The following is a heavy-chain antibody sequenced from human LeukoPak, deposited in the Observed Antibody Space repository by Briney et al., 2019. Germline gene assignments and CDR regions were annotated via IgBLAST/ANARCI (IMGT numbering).Heavy chain of an antibody. CDR3: ARDQAPRYDFWSGYYGYYFDY. CDR2: IIPILGIA. Sequence: AASVKVSCKASGYTFTSYGISWVRQAPGQGLEWMGRIIPILGIANYAQKFQGRVTITADKSTSTAYMELSSLRSEDTAVYYCARDQAPRYDFWSGYYGYYFDYWGQGTLVTVSS. J-gene: IGHJ4*02. D-gene: IGHD3-3*01. V-gene: IGHV1-69*04. CDR1: GYTFTSYG.